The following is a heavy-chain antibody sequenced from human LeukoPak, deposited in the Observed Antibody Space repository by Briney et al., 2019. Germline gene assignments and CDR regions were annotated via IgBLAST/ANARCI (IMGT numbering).Heavy chain of an antibody. Sequence: TGGSLRLSCSASGFIFSTYAMSWVRQAPGKGLEWVSAISGSGGSTYYADSVKGRFTISRDNSKNTLYLQMNSLRAEDTAVYYCAKDLNDYYDSSGYSAYWGQGTLVTVSS. CDR3: AKDLNDYYDSSGYSAY. CDR1: GFIFSTYA. CDR2: ISGSGGST. D-gene: IGHD3-22*01. J-gene: IGHJ4*02. V-gene: IGHV3-23*01.